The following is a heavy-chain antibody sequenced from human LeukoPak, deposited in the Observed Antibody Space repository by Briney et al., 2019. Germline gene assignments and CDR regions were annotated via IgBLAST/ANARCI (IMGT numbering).Heavy chain of an antibody. CDR2: ISGYNVKT. V-gene: IGHV1-18*01. J-gene: IGHJ6*01. CDR3: ATGSITMIRGTVYFHYGLDV. Sequence: SVKVSCKASGYTFTSYGITWVRQAPGEGLECMGWISGYNVKTNYAQKFQGRVTMTTDTSTTTAHMALRRLRSDATAVYYCATGSITMIRGTVYFHYGLDVWGQGTTVTVSS. D-gene: IGHD3-10*01. CDR1: GYTFTSYG.